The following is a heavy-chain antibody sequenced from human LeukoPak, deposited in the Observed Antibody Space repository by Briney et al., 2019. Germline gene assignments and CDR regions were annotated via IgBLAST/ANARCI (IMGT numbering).Heavy chain of an antibody. D-gene: IGHD6-13*01. Sequence: GGSLRLSCAASGFTVSSNYMSWVRQAPGKGLEWVSVIYSGGSTYYADSVKGRFTISRDNSKNTLYLQMNSLRAEDTVVYYCARAFPFSSSWYPFDYWGQGTLVTVSS. CDR1: GFTVSSNY. V-gene: IGHV3-53*01. CDR3: ARAFPFSSSWYPFDY. CDR2: IYSGGST. J-gene: IGHJ4*02.